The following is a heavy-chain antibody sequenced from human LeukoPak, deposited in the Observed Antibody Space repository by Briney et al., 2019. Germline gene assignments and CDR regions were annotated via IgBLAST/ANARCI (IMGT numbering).Heavy chain of an antibody. CDR3: AADWVAAAGALRYYYYMDV. J-gene: IGHJ6*03. V-gene: IGHV1-58*02. CDR1: GFTFTSSA. Sequence: SVKVSCKASGFTFTSSAMQWVRQACGQRLEWIGWIVVGSGNTNYAQKFQERVTITRDMSTSTAYMELSSLRSEDTAVYYCAADWVAAAGALRYYYYMDVWGKGTTVTVSS. D-gene: IGHD6-13*01. CDR2: IVVGSGNT.